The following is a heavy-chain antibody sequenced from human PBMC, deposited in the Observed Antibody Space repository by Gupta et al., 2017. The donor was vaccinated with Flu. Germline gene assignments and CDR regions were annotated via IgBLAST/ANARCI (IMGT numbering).Heavy chain of an antibody. CDR2: INQSGST. D-gene: IGHD3-22*01. CDR3: ARAYYYDSRGYSPDAFDI. CDR1: GGSLSNYY. Sequence: QVHLQQWGAGLLKPSETLSLTCAVYGGSLSNYYWSWIRQAPGKGLEWIGEINQSGSTNYNPPLKSRVTISVDTSKKQFSLMVSSVTAADTAVYYCARAYYYDSRGYSPDAFDIWGQGTMVTVSS. J-gene: IGHJ3*02. V-gene: IGHV4-34*01.